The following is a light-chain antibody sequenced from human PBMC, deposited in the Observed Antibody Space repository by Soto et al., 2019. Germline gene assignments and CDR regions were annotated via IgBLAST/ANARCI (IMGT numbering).Light chain of an antibody. J-gene: IGKJ5*01. Sequence: IQLTQSPSYLSAFVGNSVPITCRASQSISSYLNWYQQKPGKAPKLLIYAASSLQSGVPSRFSGSGSGTDFTLTISSLQPEDFATYYCQQSYSTPTFGQGTRLEIK. CDR1: QSISSY. CDR2: AAS. CDR3: QQSYSTPT. V-gene: IGKV1-39*01.